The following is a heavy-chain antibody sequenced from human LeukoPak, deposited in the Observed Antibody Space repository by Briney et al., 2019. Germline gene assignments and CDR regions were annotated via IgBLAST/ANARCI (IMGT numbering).Heavy chain of an antibody. Sequence: PGGSLRLPCAASGFTFSSYAMSWVRQAPGKGLEWVSAISGSGGSTYYADSVKGRFTISRDNSKNTLYLQMNSLRAEDTAVYYCAKRNDFWSGPYYYYYIEVWRKGTTVTVSS. CDR2: ISGSGGST. D-gene: IGHD3-3*01. V-gene: IGHV3-23*01. CDR1: GFTFSSYA. CDR3: AKRNDFWSGPYYYYYIEV. J-gene: IGHJ6*03.